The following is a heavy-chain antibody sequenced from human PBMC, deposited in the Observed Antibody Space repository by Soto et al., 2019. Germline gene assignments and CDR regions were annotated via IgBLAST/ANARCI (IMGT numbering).Heavy chain of an antibody. CDR1: GYTFTSYG. CDR3: ARRDIVVVVAATLDY. D-gene: IGHD2-15*01. V-gene: IGHV1-18*01. CDR2: ISAYNGNT. Sequence: ASVKVSCKASGYTFTSYGISWVRQAPGQGLEWMGWISAYNGNTNYAQKLQGRVTMTTDTSTSTAYMELRSLRSDDTAVYYCARRDIVVVVAATLDYWGQGTLVTVSS. J-gene: IGHJ4*02.